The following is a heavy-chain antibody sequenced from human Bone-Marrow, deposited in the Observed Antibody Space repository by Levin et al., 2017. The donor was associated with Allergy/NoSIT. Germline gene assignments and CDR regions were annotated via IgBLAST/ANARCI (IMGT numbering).Heavy chain of an antibody. CDR3: ARDLGKQWLVYHYGMDV. D-gene: IGHD6-19*01. Sequence: GESLKISCAASGFTFSSYWMHWVRQAPGKGLVWVSRINSDGSSTSYADSVKGRFTISRDNAKNTRYLQMNSLRAEDTAVYYCARDLGKQWLVYHYGMDVWGQGTTVTVSS. V-gene: IGHV3-74*01. CDR1: GFTFSSYW. J-gene: IGHJ6*02. CDR2: INSDGSST.